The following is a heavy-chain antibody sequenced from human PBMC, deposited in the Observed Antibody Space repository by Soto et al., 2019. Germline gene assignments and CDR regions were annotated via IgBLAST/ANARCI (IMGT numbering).Heavy chain of an antibody. Sequence: SETLSLTCTVSGGSISSPNFYWSWIRQHPGKGLEWIGHIYYNGTTYYNPTLKSRVSISVDTSKNQFSLKLSSVTAEDTALYYCARVRGYYYDSFDYWGQGTLVTVSS. D-gene: IGHD3-22*01. J-gene: IGHJ4*02. CDR3: ARVRGYYYDSFDY. CDR2: IYYNGTT. V-gene: IGHV4-31*03. CDR1: GGSISSPNFY.